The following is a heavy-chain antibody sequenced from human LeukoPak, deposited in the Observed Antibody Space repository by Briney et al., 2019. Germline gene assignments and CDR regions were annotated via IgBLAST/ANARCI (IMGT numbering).Heavy chain of an antibody. Sequence: SVKVSCKASGYTFTSYDINWVRQATGQGLEWMGRIIPIFGTANYAQKFQGRVTITTDESTSTAYMELSSLRSEDTAVYYCARARPQYSGSYEGYFDYWGQGTLVTVSS. D-gene: IGHD1-26*01. V-gene: IGHV1-69*05. CDR1: GYTFTSYD. CDR3: ARARPQYSGSYEGYFDY. CDR2: IIPIFGTA. J-gene: IGHJ4*02.